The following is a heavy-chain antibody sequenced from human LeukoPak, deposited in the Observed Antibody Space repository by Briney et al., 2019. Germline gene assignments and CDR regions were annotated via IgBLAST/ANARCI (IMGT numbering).Heavy chain of an antibody. CDR2: IHYSGST. J-gene: IGHJ6*03. CDR3: ARRRQATTDYYYYYMDV. CDR1: GGSISSSY. Sequence: SETLSLTCTVSGGSISSSYWSWIRQPPGKGLEWIGYIHYSGSTNYNPSLKSRVTISVDTSKNQFSLKLSSVTAADTAVYYCARRRQATTDYYYYYMDVWGKGTTVTVSS. V-gene: IGHV4-59*12. D-gene: IGHD4-17*01.